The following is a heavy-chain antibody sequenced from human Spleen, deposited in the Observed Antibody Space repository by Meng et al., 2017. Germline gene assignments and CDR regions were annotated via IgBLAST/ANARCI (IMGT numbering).Heavy chain of an antibody. V-gene: IGHV5-51*01. J-gene: IGHJ6*02. Sequence: GGSLRLSCQGSGYNFADYYIGWVRQTPGKGLEWMGIIYPDDSDTTYSPSFQGQVTMSADKSISTVYLQWASLKASDTAMYYCARLLSFSSGWFGPYYYHGMDVWGQGTTVTVSS. D-gene: IGHD6-19*01. CDR1: GYNFADYY. CDR2: IYPDDSDT. CDR3: ARLLSFSSGWFGPYYYHGMDV.